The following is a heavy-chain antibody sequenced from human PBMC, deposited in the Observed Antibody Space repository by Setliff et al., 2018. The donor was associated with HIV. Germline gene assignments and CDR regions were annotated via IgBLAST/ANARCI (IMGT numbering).Heavy chain of an antibody. J-gene: IGHJ6*03. V-gene: IGHV3-21*04. Sequence: GGSLRLSCAASGFTFSTSGMNWVRQAPGKGLEWVSSISSRGGSVYYADSVRGRFTISRDNANNLLYLQMNSLRAEDTAVYSCARDNHYYYYMDVWGKGTTVTVSS. CDR1: GFTFSTSG. CDR2: ISSRGGSV. CDR3: ARDNHYYYYMDV.